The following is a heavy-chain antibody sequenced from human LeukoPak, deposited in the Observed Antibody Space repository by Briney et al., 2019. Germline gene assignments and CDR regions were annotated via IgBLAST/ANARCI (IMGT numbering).Heavy chain of an antibody. CDR1: GFTFNNYN. Sequence: GGSLRLSCAASGFTFNNYNMNWVRQAPGKALEWVSSITSSGTYIFYADSVKGRFTISRDNAKNSLYLQMNSLRAEDTAVYYCARHRTASDYWGQGTLVTVSS. CDR3: ARHRTASDY. D-gene: IGHD3-16*02. CDR2: ITSSGTYI. V-gene: IGHV3-21*01. J-gene: IGHJ4*02.